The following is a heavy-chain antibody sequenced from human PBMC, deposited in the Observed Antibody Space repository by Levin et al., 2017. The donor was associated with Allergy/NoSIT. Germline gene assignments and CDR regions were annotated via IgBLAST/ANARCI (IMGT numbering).Heavy chain of an antibody. CDR1: GFTVNTHY. V-gene: IGHV3-66*01. CDR3: ARGGNHHRFDD. D-gene: IGHD1-14*01. J-gene: IGHJ4*02. CDR2: IYSGGST. Sequence: GESLKISCAASGFTVNTHYMNWVRQAPGKGLEWVSIIYSGGSTYYADSVKGRFTISRDNSKNTLYLQMNSLRAEDTALYYCARGGNHHRFDDWGQGTLVTVSS.